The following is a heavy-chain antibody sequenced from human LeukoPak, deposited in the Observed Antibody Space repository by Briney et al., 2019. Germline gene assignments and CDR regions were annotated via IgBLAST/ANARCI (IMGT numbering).Heavy chain of an antibody. Sequence: SETLSLTCTVSGDSINNHQWSWIRQPPGKGLDWIGYIHYSGRTNYHPSLKSRVTISIDTSKNQFPLNMNSVTSMDTAVYYCARVQIVSPTIRFDHWGQGTLVAVSS. CDR3: ARVQIVSPTIRFDH. D-gene: IGHD2-2*02. CDR2: IHYSGRT. CDR1: GDSINNHQ. J-gene: IGHJ5*02. V-gene: IGHV4-59*11.